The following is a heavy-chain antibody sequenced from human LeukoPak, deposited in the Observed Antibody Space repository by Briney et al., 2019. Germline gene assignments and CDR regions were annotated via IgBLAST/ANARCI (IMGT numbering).Heavy chain of an antibody. D-gene: IGHD5-12*01. V-gene: IGHV3-74*01. J-gene: IGHJ4*02. Sequence: GGSLRLSCAASGFTLSSYWMHWVRQAPGKGLVWVSRIRGDGSSITYADSVKGRFTISRDNAKNTLYLQMNSPRAEDMAVYYCTRDWRNGGYDLWGQGTLVTVSS. CDR1: GFTLSSYW. CDR3: TRDWRNGGYDL. CDR2: IRGDGSSI.